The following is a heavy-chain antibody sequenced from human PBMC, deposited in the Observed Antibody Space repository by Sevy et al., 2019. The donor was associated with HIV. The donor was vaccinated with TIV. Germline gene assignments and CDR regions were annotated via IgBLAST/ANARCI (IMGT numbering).Heavy chain of an antibody. CDR2: ISAYNGNT. CDR3: ARFSGSGSYYYYYYYGMDV. CDR1: GYTFTSYG. V-gene: IGHV1-18*01. J-gene: IGHJ6*02. D-gene: IGHD3-10*01. Sequence: ASVKVSCKASGYTFTSYGISWVRQAPGQGLEWMGWISAYNGNTNYAQKLQGRVTMTTDTSTSTAYTELRSLRSDDTAVYYCARFSGSGSYYYYYYYGMDVWGQGTTVTVSS.